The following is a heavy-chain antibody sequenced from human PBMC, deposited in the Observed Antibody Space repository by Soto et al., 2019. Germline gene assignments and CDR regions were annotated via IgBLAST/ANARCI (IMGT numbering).Heavy chain of an antibody. J-gene: IGHJ5*01. Sequence: QVQLQESGPGLVKPSETLSLTCTVSGDSISGGYWTWLRHHPGKGLEWIGYISHSGSTNYNPSLKSRLTXXIXTXXNQFSLKLTSVTAADTAIYYCARHGDSGGYRWLDFWGQGTLVTASS. CDR1: GDSISGGY. CDR3: ARHGDSGGYRWLDF. V-gene: IGHV4-31*03. D-gene: IGHD2-15*01. CDR2: ISHSGST.